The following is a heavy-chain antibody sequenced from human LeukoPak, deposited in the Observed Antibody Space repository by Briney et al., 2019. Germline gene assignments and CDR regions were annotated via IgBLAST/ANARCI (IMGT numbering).Heavy chain of an antibody. J-gene: IGHJ1*01. CDR2: LYSGGST. CDR1: GFTVSSND. CDR3: ARGAVATAEYFQH. V-gene: IGHV3-53*01. D-gene: IGHD6-19*01. Sequence: GGSLRLSCAASGFTVSSNDMTWVRQAPGKGLEWVSVLYSGGSTYYADSVKGRLTISRDNSNNTLYLQMNSLRAEDTAVYYCARGAVATAEYFQHWGQGTLVTVSS.